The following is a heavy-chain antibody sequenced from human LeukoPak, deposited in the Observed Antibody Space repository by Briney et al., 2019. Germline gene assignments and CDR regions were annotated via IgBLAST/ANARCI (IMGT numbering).Heavy chain of an antibody. CDR1: GYTFTSYD. V-gene: IGHV1-8*01. D-gene: IGHD5-18*01. Sequence: ASVKVSCKASGYTFTSYDINWVRQATGQGLEWMGWMNPNSGNTGYAQKFQGRVTMTRNTSISTAYMELSSLRSEDTAVYYCARLSHSYGPSFGYWGQGTLVTVSS. J-gene: IGHJ4*02. CDR2: MNPNSGNT. CDR3: ARLSHSYGPSFGY.